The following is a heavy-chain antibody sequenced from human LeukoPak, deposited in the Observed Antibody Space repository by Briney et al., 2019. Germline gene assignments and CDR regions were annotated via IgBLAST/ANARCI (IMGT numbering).Heavy chain of an antibody. V-gene: IGHV3-74*01. D-gene: IGHD1-26*01. CDR2: INSDGSST. J-gene: IGHJ6*03. Sequence: SGGSLRLSCAASGFTFSSYWTHWVRQAPGKGLVWVSRINSDGSSTSYADSVKGRFTISRDNAKNTLYLQMNSLRAEDTAVYYCARGGSYSLYYYYMDVWGKGTTVTVSS. CDR1: GFTFSSYW. CDR3: ARGGSYSLYYYYMDV.